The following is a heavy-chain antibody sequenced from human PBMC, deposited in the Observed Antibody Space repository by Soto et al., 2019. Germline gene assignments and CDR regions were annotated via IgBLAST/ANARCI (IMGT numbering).Heavy chain of an antibody. D-gene: IGHD2-2*01. J-gene: IGHJ6*02. V-gene: IGHV4-31*03. CDR3: ARDRPPPAANDRMDV. CDR2: IYYSGST. Sequence: QVQLQESGPGLVKPSQTLSLTCTVSGGSISSGGYYWSWIRQHPVKGLEWIGYIYYSGSTYYNPSLMHRVTRSVVTSKNQFSRKLSSVTAAHTAWCYWARDRPPPAANDRMDVWGQGTTVTVSS. CDR1: GGSISSGGYY.